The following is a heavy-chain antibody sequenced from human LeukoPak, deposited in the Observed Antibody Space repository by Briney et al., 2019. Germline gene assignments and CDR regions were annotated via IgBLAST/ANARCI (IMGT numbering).Heavy chain of an antibody. J-gene: IGHJ6*03. CDR1: GYTFTSYY. V-gene: IGHV1-2*02. Sequence: ASVKGSCKASGYTFTSYYIHWVRQAPGQGLEWMGWINPNTGGTNYAQKFQGRVTMTSDTSISTAYMELSRLRSDDTAVYYCTRGPGFYYMDVWGKGTTVTVSS. CDR3: TRGPGFYYMDV. CDR2: INPNTGGT. D-gene: IGHD3-10*01.